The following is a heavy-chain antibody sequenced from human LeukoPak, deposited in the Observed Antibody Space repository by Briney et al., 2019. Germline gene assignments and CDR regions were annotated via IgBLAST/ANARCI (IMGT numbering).Heavy chain of an antibody. CDR1: GYTFTSYG. Sequence: ASVKVSCKASGYTFTSYGISRVRQAPGQGLEWMGWISVYNGNTNYAQKLQGRVTMTTDTSTSTAYMELRSLRSDDTAVYYCARARITIFGVVDGDYYMDVWGKGTTVTVSS. J-gene: IGHJ6*03. D-gene: IGHD3-3*01. CDR2: ISVYNGNT. V-gene: IGHV1-18*01. CDR3: ARARITIFGVVDGDYYMDV.